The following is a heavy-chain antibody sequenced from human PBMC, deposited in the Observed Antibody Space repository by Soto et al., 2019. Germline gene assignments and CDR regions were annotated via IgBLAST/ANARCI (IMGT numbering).Heavy chain of an antibody. CDR2: IDPSDSYT. CDR3: ARHDVVPAAIYFDY. V-gene: IGHV5-10-1*01. Sequence: LKISCKGSGYSFTSYWISWVRQMPGKGLEWMGRIDPSDSYTNYSPSFQGHVTISADKSISTAYLQWSSLKASDTAMYYCARHDVVPAAIYFDYWGQGTLVTVSS. CDR1: GYSFTSYW. J-gene: IGHJ4*02. D-gene: IGHD2-2*01.